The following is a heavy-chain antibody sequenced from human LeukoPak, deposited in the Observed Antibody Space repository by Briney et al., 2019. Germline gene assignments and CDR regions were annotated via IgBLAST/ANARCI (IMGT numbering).Heavy chain of an antibody. V-gene: IGHV4-38-2*01. Sequence: SETLSLTCAVSGHSISTGYYWGWIRQPPGKGLEWVGSMSHNRGTYYNPSLKSRVTISMDTSKNQISLRLTSVTAADTAVYYCASYYASGVSAYNYYGMDVWGKGTTVTVSS. D-gene: IGHD3-10*01. CDR3: ASYYASGVSAYNYYGMDV. J-gene: IGHJ6*04. CDR2: MSHNRGT. CDR1: GHSISTGYY.